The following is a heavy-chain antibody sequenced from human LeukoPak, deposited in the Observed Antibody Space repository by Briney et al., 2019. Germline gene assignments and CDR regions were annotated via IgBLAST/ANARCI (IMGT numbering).Heavy chain of an antibody. Sequence: GGSLRLSCAGSGFTFSAYSMNWVRQAPGKGLEWVSSISSSSRHKYYVDSVKGRFTLSRDGADNSLYLQMNSVRVDDTALYYCVRDMNPVTTCYLHHWGQGTLATVSS. CDR1: GFTFSAYS. CDR3: VRDMNPVTTCYLHH. D-gene: IGHD4-17*01. J-gene: IGHJ1*01. CDR2: ISSSSRHK. V-gene: IGHV3-21*06.